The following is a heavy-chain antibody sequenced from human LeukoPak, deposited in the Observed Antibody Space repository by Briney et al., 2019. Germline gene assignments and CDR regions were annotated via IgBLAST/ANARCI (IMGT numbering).Heavy chain of an antibody. D-gene: IGHD2-2*01. J-gene: IGHJ4*02. V-gene: IGHV1-69*05. CDR1: GGTFSSYA. CDR3: ARRLPSAEYFDY. Sequence: SVKVSCKASGGTFSSYAISWLRQTPGQGLEWMGGIIPMFGTPNYAQKLQGRVTITTDESTNTAYMELNALRSEDTAVYYCARRLPSAEYFDYWGQGTLVTVSS. CDR2: IIPMFGTP.